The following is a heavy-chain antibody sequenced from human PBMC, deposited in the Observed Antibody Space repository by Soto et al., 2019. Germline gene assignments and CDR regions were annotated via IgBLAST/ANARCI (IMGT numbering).Heavy chain of an antibody. J-gene: IGHJ4*02. D-gene: IGHD4-17*01. CDR1: GFSLSTSGVG. Sequence: QITLKESGPTLVKPTQTLTLTCTFSGFSLSTSGVGVGWIRQPPGKALEWLALTYWDDDKRYSPSLKSRLTITQDTPKNQVVLTMTNMDPVDTATYYCAHRQRTVYFDYWGQGTLVTVSS. CDR2: TYWDDDK. CDR3: AHRQRTVYFDY. V-gene: IGHV2-5*02.